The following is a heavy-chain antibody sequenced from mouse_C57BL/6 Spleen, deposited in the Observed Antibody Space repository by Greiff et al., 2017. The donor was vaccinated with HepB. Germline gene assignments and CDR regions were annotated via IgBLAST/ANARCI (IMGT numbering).Heavy chain of an antibody. CDR1: GYTFTSYW. CDR2: IYPSDSET. Sequence: QVQLQQSGAELVRPGSSVKLSCKASGYTFTSYWMDWVKQRPGQGLEWIGNIYPSDSETHYNQKFKDKATLTVDKSSSTAYMQLSSLTSEDSAVYYCARSRGEGWFAYWGQGTLVTVSA. V-gene: IGHV1-61*01. J-gene: IGHJ3*01. CDR3: ARSRGEGWFAY.